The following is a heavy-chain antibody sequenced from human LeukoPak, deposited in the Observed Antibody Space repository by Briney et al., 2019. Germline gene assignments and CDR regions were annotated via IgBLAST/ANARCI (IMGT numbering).Heavy chain of an antibody. V-gene: IGHV3-23*01. CDR2: ISGSGGST. CDR3: ANFPYGDYTGFDY. Sequence: GGSLRLSCAASGFTFSSYAMSWVRQAPGKGLEWVSAISGSGGSTYYADSVKGRFTISRDNSKNTLYLRMNSLRAEDTAVYYCANFPYGDYTGFDYWGQGTLVTVSS. J-gene: IGHJ4*02. D-gene: IGHD4-17*01. CDR1: GFTFSSYA.